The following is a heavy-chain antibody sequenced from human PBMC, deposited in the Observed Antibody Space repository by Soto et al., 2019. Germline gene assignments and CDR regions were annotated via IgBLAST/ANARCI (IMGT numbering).Heavy chain of an antibody. D-gene: IGHD3-9*01. CDR2: IIPILGIA. J-gene: IGHJ4*02. CDR3: AREFGYDILTGP. Sequence: GASVKVSCKASGYTFTGYYMHWVRQAPGQGLEWMGRIIPILGIANYAQKFQGRVTITADKSTSTAYMELSSLRSEDTAVYYCAREFGYDILTGPWGQGTLVTVSS. V-gene: IGHV1-69*04. CDR1: GYTFTGYY.